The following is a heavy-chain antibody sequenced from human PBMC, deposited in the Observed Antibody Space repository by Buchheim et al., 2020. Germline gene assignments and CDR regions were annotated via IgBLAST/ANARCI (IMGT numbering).Heavy chain of an antibody. D-gene: IGHD4-17*01. CDR2: LKQSGSEQ. Sequence: EVQLVESGGGLVQPGGSLRLSCAASGFTFSSYWMSWVRQAPGKGLEWVANLKQSGSEQYYVDSVKGRFTISRDNAKNSLYLQMNSLRAEDTAVYYCSRDYHGDYGYYFDYWGQGTL. CDR3: SRDYHGDYGYYFDY. CDR1: GFTFSSYW. J-gene: IGHJ4*02. V-gene: IGHV3-7*01.